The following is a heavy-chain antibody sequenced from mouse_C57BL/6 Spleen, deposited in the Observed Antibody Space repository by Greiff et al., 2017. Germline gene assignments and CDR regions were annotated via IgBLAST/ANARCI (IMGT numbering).Heavy chain of an antibody. CDR3: ARGATVVEGYFDY. V-gene: IGHV1-47*01. D-gene: IGHD1-1*01. Sequence: VKLVESGAELVKPGASVKMSCKASGYTFTTYPIEWMKQNHGKSLEWIGNFHPYNDDTKYNEKFKGKATLTVEKSSSTVYLELSRLTSDDSAVYYCARGATVVEGYFDYWGQGTTLTVSS. J-gene: IGHJ2*01. CDR1: GYTFTTYP. CDR2: FHPYNDDT.